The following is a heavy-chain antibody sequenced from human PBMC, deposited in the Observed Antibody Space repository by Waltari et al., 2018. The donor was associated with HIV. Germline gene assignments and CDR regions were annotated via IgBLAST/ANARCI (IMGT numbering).Heavy chain of an antibody. V-gene: IGHV3-30*15. CDR1: RFSFSDYD. D-gene: IGHD2-15*01. CDR3: VRETSGRDAFDI. Sequence: LVESGGDLVKSGTSLRRSWEASRFSFSDYDMFWVRQAPGKGLEWVAVISNDGNDKKYVDSVKGRFNVSRDNVKNTLYLYMSRLRPEDTAVYYCVRETSGRDAFDIWGLGTQVIVSS. CDR2: ISNDGNDK. J-gene: IGHJ3*02.